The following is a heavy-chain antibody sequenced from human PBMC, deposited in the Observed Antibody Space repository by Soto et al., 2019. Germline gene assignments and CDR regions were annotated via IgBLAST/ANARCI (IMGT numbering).Heavy chain of an antibody. D-gene: IGHD3-16*02. CDR1: GGSISSYY. CDR3: ARNKPYDYIWGSYRPYFDY. V-gene: IGHV4-59*05. J-gene: IGHJ4*02. Sequence: PSETLSLTCTVSGGSISSYYWSWIRQPPGKGLEWIGSIYYSGSTYYNPSLKSRVTISVDTSKNQFSLKLSSVTAADTAVYYCARNKPYDYIWGSYRPYFDYWGQGTLVTVSS. CDR2: IYYSGST.